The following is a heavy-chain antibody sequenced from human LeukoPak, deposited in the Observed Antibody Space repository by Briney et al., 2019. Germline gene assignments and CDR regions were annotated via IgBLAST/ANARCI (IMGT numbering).Heavy chain of an antibody. J-gene: IGHJ4*02. CDR3: AREMLRGVAPDY. Sequence: GGSLRLSCAASGFTFSTYAMYWVRQAPGKGLEWVALITSDGRNKYYADSVKGRFTISRDSSKNTLYLQMNSLRVEDTAVYYCAREMLRGVAPDYWGQGTLVTVSS. CDR1: GFTFSTYA. D-gene: IGHD3-10*01. CDR2: ITSDGRNK. V-gene: IGHV3-30*04.